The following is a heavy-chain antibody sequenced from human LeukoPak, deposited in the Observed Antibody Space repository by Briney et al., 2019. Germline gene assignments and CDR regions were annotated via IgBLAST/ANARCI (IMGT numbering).Heavy chain of an antibody. V-gene: IGHV6-1*01. CDR1: GDSVSSNSAA. J-gene: IGHJ4*02. Sequence: SQTLSLTCAISGDSVSSNSAAWNWIRQSPSRGLEWLGRTYYRSKWYNDYAVSVKSRIIINPDISKNQLSLQLNSVTPDDTAVYYCARDPYLVRGVIKTSFDYWGQGTPVTVSS. CDR2: TYYRSKWYN. CDR3: ARDPYLVRGVIKTSFDY. D-gene: IGHD3-10*01.